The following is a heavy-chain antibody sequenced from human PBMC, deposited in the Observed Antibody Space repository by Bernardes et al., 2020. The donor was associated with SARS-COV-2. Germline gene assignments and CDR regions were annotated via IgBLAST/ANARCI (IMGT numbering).Heavy chain of an antibody. CDR2: ISGSGGST. J-gene: IGHJ6*03. CDR1: GFTFSSYA. Sequence: GGSLRLSCAASGFTFSSYAMSWVRQAPGKGLEWVSAISGSGGSTYYADSVKGRFTISSDNSKNTLYLQMNSLRAEDTAVYYWAKSGRSDITPRIYYYYMDVWGKGTTVTVSS. D-gene: IGHD3-3*01. CDR3: AKSGRSDITPRIYYYYMDV. V-gene: IGHV3-23*01.